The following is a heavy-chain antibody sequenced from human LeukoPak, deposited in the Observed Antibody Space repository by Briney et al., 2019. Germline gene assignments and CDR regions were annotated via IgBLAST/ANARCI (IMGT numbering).Heavy chain of an antibody. V-gene: IGHV3-23*01. CDR3: ALYSGYDSSDY. CDR2: ISGSGGST. CDR1: GFTFSSYA. J-gene: IGHJ4*02. D-gene: IGHD5-12*01. Sequence: TGGSLRLSCAASGFTFSSYAMSWARQAPGKGLEWVSAISGSGGSTYYADSVKGRFTISRDNSKNTLYLQMNSLRAEDTAVYYCALYSGYDSSDYWGQGTLVTVSS.